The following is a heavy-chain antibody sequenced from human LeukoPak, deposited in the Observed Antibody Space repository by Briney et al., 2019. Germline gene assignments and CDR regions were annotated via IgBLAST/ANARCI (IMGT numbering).Heavy chain of an antibody. V-gene: IGHV1-18*01. CDR1: GYTFTSYG. CDR3: ARAYCSGGSCRAFDY. D-gene: IGHD2-15*01. CDR2: ISAYNGNT. Sequence: ASVKVSCKASGYTFTSYGISWVRQAPGQGLEWMGWISAYNGNTNYAQKLQGRVTMTTDTSTSTAYMGLSRLRSDDTAVYYCARAYCSGGSCRAFDYWGQGTLVTVSS. J-gene: IGHJ4*02.